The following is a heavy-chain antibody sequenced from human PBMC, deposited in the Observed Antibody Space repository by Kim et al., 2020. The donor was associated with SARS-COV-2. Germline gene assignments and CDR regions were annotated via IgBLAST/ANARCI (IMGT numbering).Heavy chain of an antibody. V-gene: IGHV1-18*01. CDR1: GYTFTSYG. D-gene: IGHD5-12*01. CDR2: ISAYNGNT. Sequence: ASVKVSCKASGYTFTSYGISWVRQAPGQGLEWMGWISAYNGNTNYAQKLQGRVTMTTDTSTSTAYMELRSLRSDDTAVYYCARVGGGIVATAKVYGMDVWGQGTTVTVSS. CDR3: ARVGGGIVATAKVYGMDV. J-gene: IGHJ6*02.